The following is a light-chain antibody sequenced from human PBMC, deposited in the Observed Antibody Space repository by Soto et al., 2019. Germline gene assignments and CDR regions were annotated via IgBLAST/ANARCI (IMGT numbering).Light chain of an antibody. CDR2: NAF. J-gene: IGKJ1*01. CDR1: QRVGGS. V-gene: IGKV3-11*01. Sequence: EIVLTQSPATLSLSPGEIATLSCRASQRVGGSLAWYQQKPCQAPRLLIYNAFNRTTGIPARFSGSGSGTDVTLTISSLESEDFAVYYCLQRGDWPPLTFGQDTKVEI. CDR3: LQRGDWPPLT.